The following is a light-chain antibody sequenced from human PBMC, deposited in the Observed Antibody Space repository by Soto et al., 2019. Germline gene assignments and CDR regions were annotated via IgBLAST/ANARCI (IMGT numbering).Light chain of an antibody. CDR3: QNYDSAPLA. V-gene: IGKV1-27*01. CDR2: AAS. J-gene: IGKJ4*01. CDR1: QGIKSY. Sequence: DIQMTQSPSSLSASIGDRVTITCRASQGIKSYLAWYQQKPGKVPKLLIYAASTLQSGVPSRFSGSGSGADFTLTISSLQPEDVATYYCQNYDSAPLAFGVGTKVEI.